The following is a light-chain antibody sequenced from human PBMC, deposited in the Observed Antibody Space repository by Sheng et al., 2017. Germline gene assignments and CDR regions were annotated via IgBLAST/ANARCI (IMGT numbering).Light chain of an antibody. Sequence: DIVMTQSPLSLPVTPGEAASISCRSSQSLLHTNGYHYLDWYVQKPGQPPRLLLYLGSTRAPGVPDRFSGSGSGADFTLKIGRVEADDVGFYYCMQAVQAPYSFGQGPRWRSN. CDR2: LGS. CDR1: QSLLHTNGYHY. CDR3: MQAVQAPYS. J-gene: IGKJ2*03. V-gene: IGKV2-28*01.